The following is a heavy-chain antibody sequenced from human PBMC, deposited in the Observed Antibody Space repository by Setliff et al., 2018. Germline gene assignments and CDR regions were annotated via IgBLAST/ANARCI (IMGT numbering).Heavy chain of an antibody. CDR2: FDPEDGET. CDR1: GYTLTELS. Sequence: ASVKVSCKVSGYTLTELSMHWVRQAPGKGLEWMGGFDPEDGETIYAQKFQGRVTMTEDTSTDTAYMELSSLRSDDTAVYYCATNSGGNTIDAFDIWGQGTMVTVS. D-gene: IGHD2-15*01. CDR3: ATNSGGNTIDAFDI. V-gene: IGHV1-24*01. J-gene: IGHJ3*02.